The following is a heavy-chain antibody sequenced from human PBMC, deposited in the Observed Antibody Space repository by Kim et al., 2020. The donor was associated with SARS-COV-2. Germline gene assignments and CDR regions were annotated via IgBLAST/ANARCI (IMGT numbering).Heavy chain of an antibody. CDR2: IGTAGDT. Sequence: GGSLRLSCAASGFTFSSYDMHWVRQATGKGLEWVSAIGTAGDTYYPGSVKGRFTISRENAKNSLYLQMNSLRAGDTAVYYCARGRVDYYDSSGYSTYYYYGMDVWGQGTTVTVSS. V-gene: IGHV3-13*01. CDR3: ARGRVDYYDSSGYSTYYYYGMDV. D-gene: IGHD3-22*01. CDR1: GFTFSSYD. J-gene: IGHJ6*02.